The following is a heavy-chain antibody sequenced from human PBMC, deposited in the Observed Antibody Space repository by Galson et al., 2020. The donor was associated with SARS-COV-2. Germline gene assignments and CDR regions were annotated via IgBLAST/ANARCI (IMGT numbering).Heavy chain of an antibody. CDR3: ARLASDYDRHFDY. CDR1: GNRFTTYW. J-gene: IGHJ4*02. CDR2: IFPSDSDT. D-gene: IGHD3-22*01. V-gene: IGHV5-51*01. Sequence: GESLKISCQGSGNRFTTYWIGWVRQVPGKGLEWMGIIFPSDSDTRYSPSFQGQVTISADKSISTAYLQWSSLRASDTAMYYCARLASDYDRHFDYWGQGTLVTVSS.